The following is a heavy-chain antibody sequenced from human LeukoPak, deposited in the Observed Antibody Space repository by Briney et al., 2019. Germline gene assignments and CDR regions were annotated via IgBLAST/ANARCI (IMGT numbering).Heavy chain of an antibody. CDR1: GYTFTSYA. CDR2: INAGNGNT. J-gene: IGHJ4*02. D-gene: IGHD4-17*01. V-gene: IGHV1-3*03. Sequence: ASVKVSCKASGYTFTSYAMHWVRQAPGQRLEWMGWINAGNGNTKYSQEFQGRVTITRDTSASTAHMELSSLRSEDMAVYYCARGGDYGDYADYWGQGTLVTVSS. CDR3: ARGGDYGDYADY.